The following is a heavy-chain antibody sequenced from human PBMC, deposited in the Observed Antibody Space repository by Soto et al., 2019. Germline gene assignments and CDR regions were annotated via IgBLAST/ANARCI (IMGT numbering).Heavy chain of an antibody. Sequence: ESLKLSFKGSGYTFPSYWIIWVRQMPGKGLEWMARIDLSDSYTSYSPSFQGHISIPTDKSIGTAYLQWSSLKASDTAMYYFARHYYGSGSPFDYWGQGTLVTV. V-gene: IGHV5-10-1*01. D-gene: IGHD3-10*01. CDR1: GYTFPSYW. CDR3: ARHYYGSGSPFDY. J-gene: IGHJ4*02. CDR2: IDLSDSYT.